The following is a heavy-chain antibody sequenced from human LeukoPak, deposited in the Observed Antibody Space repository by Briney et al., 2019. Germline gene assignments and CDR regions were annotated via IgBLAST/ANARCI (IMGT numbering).Heavy chain of an antibody. D-gene: IGHD4-17*01. J-gene: IGHJ4*02. V-gene: IGHV4-59*01. CDR2: IYYSGST. Sequence: SETLSLTCTVSGGSISSYYWSWIRQPPGKGLEWIGYIYYSGSTSYNPSLKSRVTISVDTSKNQFSLKLSSVTAADTAVYYCARAIGYGDYYFDYWGQGTLVTVSS. CDR1: GGSISSYY. CDR3: ARAIGYGDYYFDY.